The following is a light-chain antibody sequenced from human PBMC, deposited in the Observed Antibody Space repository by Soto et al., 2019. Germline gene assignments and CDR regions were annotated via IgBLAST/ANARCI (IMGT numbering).Light chain of an antibody. CDR1: QSVSSN. CDR3: QQYNNWWT. V-gene: IGKV3-15*01. Sequence: EIVMTQSPATLSVSPGERATLSCRASQSVSSNLAWYQQKPGQAPRLLIYGASTRATGIPARFSGSGSGTEFTLTISSLQSEDFAVYYCQQYNNWWTGGQGTKVEIK. CDR2: GAS. J-gene: IGKJ1*01.